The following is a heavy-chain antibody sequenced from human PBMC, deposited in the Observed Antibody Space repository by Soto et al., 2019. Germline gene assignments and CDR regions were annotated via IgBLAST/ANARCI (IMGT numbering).Heavy chain of an antibody. CDR3: ITNGVQYYFDY. Sequence: QVQLVQSGAEVKKPGSSVKVSCKASGGTFSSYAISWVRQAPGQGLEWMGGIIPIFGTANYAQKFQGRVTITADESTSTAYMELSSLRSDDTAVYYCITNGVQYYFDYWGQGTLVTVSS. D-gene: IGHD2-8*01. CDR1: GGTFSSYA. CDR2: IIPIFGTA. V-gene: IGHV1-69*12. J-gene: IGHJ4*02.